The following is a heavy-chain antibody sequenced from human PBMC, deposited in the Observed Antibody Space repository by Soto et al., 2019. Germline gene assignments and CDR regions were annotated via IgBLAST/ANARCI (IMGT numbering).Heavy chain of an antibody. CDR2: ISPNNGDT. CDR1: GYIFSNYE. J-gene: IGHJ3*01. Sequence: QVQLVQSGAEMKKPGASVKVSCKASGYIFSNYEISWVRQAPGQGLEWMGWISPNNGDTNYAQKYQERVTSTTDTTTSTAYMEVICLKCDNAATYSATCCQGTIRSGGDVADYDFWGQGTVVTVSS. V-gene: IGHV1-18*01. CDR3: TCCQGTIRSGGDVADYDF. D-gene: IGHD2-15*01.